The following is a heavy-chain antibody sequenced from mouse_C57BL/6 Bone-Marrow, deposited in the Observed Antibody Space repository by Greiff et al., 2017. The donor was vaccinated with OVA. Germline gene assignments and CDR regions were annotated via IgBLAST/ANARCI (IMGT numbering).Heavy chain of an antibody. CDR2: ISNLAYSI. D-gene: IGHD1-1*01. CDR3: ARHYYGSRGAWFAY. CDR1: GFTFSDYG. V-gene: IGHV5-15*01. J-gene: IGHJ3*01. Sequence: EVQVVESGGGLVQPGGSLKLSCAASGFTFSDYGMAWVRQAPRKGPEWVAFISNLAYSIYYADTVTGRFTISRENAKNTLYLEMSSLRSEDTAMYYCARHYYGSRGAWFAYWGQGTLVTVSA.